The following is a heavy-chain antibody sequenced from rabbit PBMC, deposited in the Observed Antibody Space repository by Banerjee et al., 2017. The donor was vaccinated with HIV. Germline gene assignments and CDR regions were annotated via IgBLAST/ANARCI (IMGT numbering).Heavy chain of an antibody. J-gene: IGHJ5*01. CDR2: INTSSGST. CDR3: VRASSRGYHDWLDL. CDR1: GFSFSNKYV. V-gene: IGHV1S45*01. D-gene: IGHD1-1*01. Sequence: QEQLEESGGDLVKPEGSLTLTCTASGFSFSNKYVMCWVRQAPGKGLEWIACINTSSGSTYYASWVHGRFTISSHNAQNTLYLQLNSLTAADTATYFCVRASSRGYHDWLDLWGPGTLVTVS.